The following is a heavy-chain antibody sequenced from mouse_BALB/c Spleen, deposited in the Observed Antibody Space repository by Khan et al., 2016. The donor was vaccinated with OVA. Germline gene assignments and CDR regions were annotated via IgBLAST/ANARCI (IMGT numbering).Heavy chain of an antibody. J-gene: IGHJ2*01. CDR1: GYTFTSYT. D-gene: IGHD3-2*02. V-gene: IGHV1-4*01. Sequence: QVQLKQSGAELARPGASVKMSCKASGYTFTSYTIHWVKQRPGQGLEWIGYINPSSGYTKYNQKFKDKATLTADKSSSTAYMQLSSLTSEDSAVYYCAGTQGRWGQGTTLTVSS. CDR3: AGTQGR. CDR2: INPSSGYT.